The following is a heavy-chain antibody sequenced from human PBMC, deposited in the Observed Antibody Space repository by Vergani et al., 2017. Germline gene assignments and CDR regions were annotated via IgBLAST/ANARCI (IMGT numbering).Heavy chain of an antibody. CDR1: GYSFTSYW. J-gene: IGHJ2*01. V-gene: IGHV5-51*01. CDR3: AGHEWRALVAVGWYFDL. D-gene: IGHD2-15*01. Sequence: VQLVQSGAEVKKPGESLKISCKGSGYSFTSYWIGWVRQMPGKGLEWMGIIYPGDSDTRYSPSFQGQVTISADKSISTAYLQWSSLKASDTAMDYCAGHEWRALVAVGWYFDLWGRGTLVTVSS. CDR2: IYPGDSDT.